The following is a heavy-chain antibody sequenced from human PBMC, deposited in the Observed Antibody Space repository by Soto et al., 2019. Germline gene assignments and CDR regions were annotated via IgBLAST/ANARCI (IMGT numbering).Heavy chain of an antibody. Sequence: GGSLRLSCAASGFTFNTYAMHWVRQTPGKGLEWVAATLYDGNNNFYADSVKGRFTISRDNSRNTLYLQMNGLRLDDTAVYYCVTAVRTRLDNWGQGTLVTVSS. CDR1: GFTFNTYA. CDR3: VTAVRTRLDN. J-gene: IGHJ4*02. CDR2: TLYDGNNN. D-gene: IGHD3-10*01. V-gene: IGHV3-30-3*01.